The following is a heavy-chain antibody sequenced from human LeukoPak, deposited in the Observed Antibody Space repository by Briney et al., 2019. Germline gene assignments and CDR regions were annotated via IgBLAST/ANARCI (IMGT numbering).Heavy chain of an antibody. V-gene: IGHV3-48*01. Sequence: GGSLRLSCAASGFTFSSYSMNWVRQAPGKGLEWVSYISSSSSTIYYADSVKGRFTISRDNAKNSLYLQMNSLRAEDTAVYYCARDQSITMIVDDYWGQEPWSPSPQ. D-gene: IGHD3-22*01. CDR1: GFTFSSYS. J-gene: IGHJ4*01. CDR3: ARDQSITMIVDDY. CDR2: ISSSSSTI.